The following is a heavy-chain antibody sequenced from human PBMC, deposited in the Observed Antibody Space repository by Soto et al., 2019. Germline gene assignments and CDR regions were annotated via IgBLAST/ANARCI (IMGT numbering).Heavy chain of an antibody. J-gene: IGHJ6*02. Sequence: QITLKESGPTLVNPTQPLTLTCTFSGFSVSTSGVGVAWIRQPPGKALEWLALIYWDGDERYSPFLQSRVTITKDTAKTQVVLTMTNMDPGDTATYYCAHKGGRGAGMDVWGQGTTVTVSS. CDR2: IYWDGDE. CDR3: AHKGGRGAGMDV. D-gene: IGHD2-15*01. V-gene: IGHV2-5*02. CDR1: GFSVSTSGVG.